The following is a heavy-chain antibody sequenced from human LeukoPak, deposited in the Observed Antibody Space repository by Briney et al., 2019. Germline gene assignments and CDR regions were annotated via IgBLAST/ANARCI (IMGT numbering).Heavy chain of an antibody. CDR3: ARAPPTVTTLYYYHYYLDV. J-gene: IGHJ6*03. CDR1: GGSFSNSY. D-gene: IGHD4-11*01. V-gene: IGHV4-34*01. Sequence: SETLSLTCAVYGGSFSNSYWSWIRQPPGKGLEWIGEIKHSGSTNYNPSLKSRITISLDTSKNQLSLKVTSVTAADTAVYYCARAPPTVTTLYYYHYYLDVWGKGTTVTVSS. CDR2: IKHSGST.